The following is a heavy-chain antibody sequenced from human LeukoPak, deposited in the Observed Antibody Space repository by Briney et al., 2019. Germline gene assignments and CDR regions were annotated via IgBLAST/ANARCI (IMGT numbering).Heavy chain of an antibody. CDR1: GFTFSTYW. V-gene: IGHV3-7*01. D-gene: IGHD3-10*01. CDR2: INQDGSEK. J-gene: IGHJ4*02. Sequence: GGSLRLSCAASGFTFSTYWMSWVRQAPGKGLEWVANINQDGSEKYYVDSVKGRFTISRDNARNSLYLQMNSLRAEDTAVYYCASYYGSGSHFDYWGQGTPVTVSP. CDR3: ASYYGSGSHFDY.